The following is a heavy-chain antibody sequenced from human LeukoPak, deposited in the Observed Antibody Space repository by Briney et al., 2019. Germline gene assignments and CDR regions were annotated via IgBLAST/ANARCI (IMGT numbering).Heavy chain of an antibody. V-gene: IGHV1-46*01. D-gene: IGHD6-6*01. Sequence: GASVKISCKASGYTFTSYYMHWVRQAPGQGLEWMGIINPSGGSTSYAQKFQGRVTMTRDTSTSTVYMELSSLRSEDTAVYYCARDTAARPYFDYWGQGTLVTVSS. J-gene: IGHJ4*02. CDR1: GYTFTSYY. CDR2: INPSGGST. CDR3: ARDTAARPYFDY.